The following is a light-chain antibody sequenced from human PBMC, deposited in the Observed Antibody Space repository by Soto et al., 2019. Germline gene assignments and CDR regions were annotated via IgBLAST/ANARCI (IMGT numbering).Light chain of an antibody. CDR1: QSIKNS. Sequence: DIQMTQSPSSLSASVGDRVTISCRTSQSIKNSLNWYHQKPGKAPKLLIFAASTLQSGVPSRFSGSGSGPDFTLTISSLQPEDFATYYCQQSYTTPWTFGQGTKVEIK. CDR2: AAS. V-gene: IGKV1-39*01. J-gene: IGKJ1*01. CDR3: QQSYTTPWT.